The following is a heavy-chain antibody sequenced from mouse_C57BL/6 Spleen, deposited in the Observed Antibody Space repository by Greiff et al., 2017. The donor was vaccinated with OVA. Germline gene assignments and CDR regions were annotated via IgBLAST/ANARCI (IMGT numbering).Heavy chain of an antibody. J-gene: IGHJ2*01. CDR3: TTTGTGDY. CDR2: IDPETGGT. V-gene: IGHV1-15*01. CDR1: GYTFTDYE. D-gene: IGHD4-1*01. Sequence: QVTLKESGAELVRPGASVTLSCKASGYTFTDYEMHWVKQTPVHGLEWIGAIDPETGGTAYNQKFKGKAILTADKSSSTAYMELRSLTSEDSAVYYCTTTGTGDYWGQGTTLTVSS.